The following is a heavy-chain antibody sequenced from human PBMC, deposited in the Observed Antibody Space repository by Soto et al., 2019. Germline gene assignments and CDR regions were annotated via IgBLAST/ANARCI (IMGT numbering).Heavy chain of an antibody. CDR1: GGSISSSSYY. J-gene: IGHJ3*02. D-gene: IGHD6-19*01. CDR3: ARDMAVDGYDAFDI. V-gene: IGHV4-61*01. Sequence: PSETLSLTCTVSGGSISSSSYYWGWIRQPPGKGLEWIGYIYYSGSTNYNPSLKGRVTISVDTTKNQFSLKLSSVTAADTAVYYCARDMAVDGYDAFDIWGQGTMVTVSS. CDR2: IYYSGST.